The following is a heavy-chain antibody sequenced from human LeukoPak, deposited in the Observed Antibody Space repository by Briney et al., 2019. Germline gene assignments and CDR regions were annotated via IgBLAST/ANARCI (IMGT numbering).Heavy chain of an antibody. D-gene: IGHD6-13*01. CDR1: GGTFSSYA. V-gene: IGHV1-69*05. Sequence: SVKVSCKASGGTFSSYAISWVRQAPGQGLEWMGRIIPIFGTANYAQKFQGRVTITTDESTSTAYMELSSLRSEDMAVYYCARDLEVPEYSSSWLPFDYWGQGTLVTVSS. CDR3: ARDLEVPEYSSSWLPFDY. J-gene: IGHJ4*02. CDR2: IIPIFGTA.